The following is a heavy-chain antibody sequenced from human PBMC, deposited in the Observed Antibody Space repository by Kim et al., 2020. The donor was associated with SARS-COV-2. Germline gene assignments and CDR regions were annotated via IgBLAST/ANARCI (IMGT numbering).Heavy chain of an antibody. CDR3: TTDPLYSGSYFDY. CDR2: IKSKTDGGTT. V-gene: IGHV3-15*01. J-gene: IGHJ4*02. CDR1: GFTFSNAW. D-gene: IGHD1-26*01. Sequence: GGSLRLSCAASGFTFSNAWMSWVRQAPGKGLEWVGRIKSKTDGGTTDYAAPVKGRFTISRDDSKNTLYLQMNSLKTEDTAVYYCTTDPLYSGSYFDYWGQGTLFTVSS.